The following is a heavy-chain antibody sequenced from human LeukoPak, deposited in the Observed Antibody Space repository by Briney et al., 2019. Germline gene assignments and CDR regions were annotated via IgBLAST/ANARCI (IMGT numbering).Heavy chain of an antibody. D-gene: IGHD3-9*01. Sequence: PGGSLRLSCAASGFSFSSYGMHWVRQAPGKGLEWVAVIWYDGSNKYYADSVKGRFTISRDNSKNTLYLQMNSLRAEDTAVYYCARDPVGFDVVNWFDPWGQGTLVTVSS. CDR2: IWYDGSNK. J-gene: IGHJ5*02. V-gene: IGHV3-33*01. CDR3: ARDPVGFDVVNWFDP. CDR1: GFSFSSYG.